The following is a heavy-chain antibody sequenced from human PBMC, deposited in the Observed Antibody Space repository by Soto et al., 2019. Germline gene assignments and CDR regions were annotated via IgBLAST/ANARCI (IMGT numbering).Heavy chain of an antibody. J-gene: IGHJ4*02. CDR3: AKDSSDSYYDFWSGYYFDY. CDR1: GFTFSSYG. D-gene: IGHD3-3*01. Sequence: GGSLRLSCAASGFTFSSYGMHWVRQAPGKGLEWVAVISYDGSNKYYADSVKGRFTISRDNSKNTLYLQMNSLRAEDTAVYYCAKDSSDSYYDFWSGYYFDYWGQGTLVTVSS. V-gene: IGHV3-30*18. CDR2: ISYDGSNK.